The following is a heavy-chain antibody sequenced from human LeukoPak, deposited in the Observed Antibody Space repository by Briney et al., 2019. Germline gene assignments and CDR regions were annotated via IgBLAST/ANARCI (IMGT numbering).Heavy chain of an antibody. CDR2: IYYSGST. V-gene: IGHV4-39*07. CDR3: ARGLIREAAAENFDY. J-gene: IGHJ6*04. D-gene: IGHD3-9*01. CDR1: GGSISSIY. Sequence: SETLSLTCTVSGGSISSIYWGWIRQPPGKGLEWIGSIYYSGSTYYNPSLKSRVTISVDTSKNQFSLKLSSVTAADTAVYYCARGLIREAAAENFDYWGKGTTVTVSS.